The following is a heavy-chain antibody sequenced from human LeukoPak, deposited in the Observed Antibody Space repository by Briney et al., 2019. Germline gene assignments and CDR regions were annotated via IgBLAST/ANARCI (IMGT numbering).Heavy chain of an antibody. D-gene: IGHD3/OR15-3a*01. Sequence: PSETLSLTCTVSGGSISSGAYYWSWIRQHPGTGLEWIGYIYYSGSTYYNPSLQSRVTISVDTSKNQFSLKLTSVTAADTAVYYCARDSRGTGYYHYYGMDVWGQGTTVTVSS. V-gene: IGHV4-31*03. CDR1: GGSISSGAYY. CDR2: IYYSGST. CDR3: ARDSRGTGYYHYYGMDV. J-gene: IGHJ6*02.